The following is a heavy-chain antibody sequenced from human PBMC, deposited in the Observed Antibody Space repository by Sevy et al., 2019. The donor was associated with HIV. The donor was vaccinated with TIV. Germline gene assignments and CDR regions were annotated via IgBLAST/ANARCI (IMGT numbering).Heavy chain of an antibody. V-gene: IGHV3-21*01. D-gene: IGHD3-3*01. CDR2: ISSSSSYI. CDR3: ARHNDFWSGYSPLY. Sequence: GGSLRLSCAASGFTFSSYSMNWVRQAPGKGLEWVSSISSSSSYIYYADSVKGRFTISRDNATNSLYLQMNSLRAEDTAVYYCARHNDFWSGYSPLYWGQGTLVTVSS. CDR1: GFTFSSYS. J-gene: IGHJ4*02.